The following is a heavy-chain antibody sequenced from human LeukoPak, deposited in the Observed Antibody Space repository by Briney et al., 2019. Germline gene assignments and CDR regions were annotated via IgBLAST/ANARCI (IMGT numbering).Heavy chain of an antibody. D-gene: IGHD3-3*01. Sequence: GSLRLSCAASGFTFSSYAMSWVRQAPGKGLEWVSAISGSGGSTYYADSVKGRFTISRDNSKNTLYLQMNSLRAEDTAVYYCAKVWYYDFWSGYYHPFDYWGQGTLVTVSS. CDR1: GFTFSSYA. CDR2: ISGSGGST. J-gene: IGHJ4*02. V-gene: IGHV3-23*01. CDR3: AKVWYYDFWSGYYHPFDY.